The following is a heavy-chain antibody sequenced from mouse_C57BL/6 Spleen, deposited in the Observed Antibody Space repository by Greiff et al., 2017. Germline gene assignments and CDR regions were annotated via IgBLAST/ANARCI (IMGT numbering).Heavy chain of an antibody. CDR1: GYTFTSYW. J-gene: IGHJ1*03. V-gene: IGHV1-69*01. Sequence: QVQLQQPGAELVMPGASVKLSCKASGYTFTSYWMHWVKQRPGQGLEWIGEIDPSDSYTNYNQKFKGKSTLTVDKSSSTAYMQLSSLTSEDSAVYYCARTTVVGFDVWGTGTTVTVSS. CDR3: ARTTVVGFDV. D-gene: IGHD1-1*01. CDR2: IDPSDSYT.